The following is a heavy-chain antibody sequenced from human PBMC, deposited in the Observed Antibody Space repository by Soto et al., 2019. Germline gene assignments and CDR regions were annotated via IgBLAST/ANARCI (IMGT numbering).Heavy chain of an antibody. CDR1: GGSISSSSYY. CDR2: IYYSGST. J-gene: IGHJ6*02. CDR3: ARPRRGYDFWSGPLYGMDV. V-gene: IGHV4-39*01. Sequence: SETLSLTCTVSGGSISSSSYYWGWIRQPPGRGLEWIGSIYYSGSTYYNPSLKSRVTISVDTSKNQFSLKLSSVTAADTAVYYCARPRRGYDFWSGPLYGMDVWGQGTTVTSP. D-gene: IGHD3-3*01.